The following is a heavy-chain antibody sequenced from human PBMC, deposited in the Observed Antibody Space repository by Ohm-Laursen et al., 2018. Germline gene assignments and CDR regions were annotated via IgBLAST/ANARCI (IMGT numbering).Heavy chain of an antibody. J-gene: IGHJ4*02. CDR2: IYYSGST. Sequence: TLSLTCTVSGGSISSYYWSWIRQPPGKGLEWIGYIYYSGSTNYNPSLKSRVTISVDTSKNQFSLKLSSVTAADTAVYYCARLSVAAAGPDYWGQGTLVTVSS. CDR3: ARLSVAAAGPDY. V-gene: IGHV4-59*01. CDR1: GGSISSYY. D-gene: IGHD6-13*01.